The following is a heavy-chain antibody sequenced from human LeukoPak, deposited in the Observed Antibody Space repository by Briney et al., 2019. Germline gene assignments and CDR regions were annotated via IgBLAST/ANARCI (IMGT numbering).Heavy chain of an antibody. Sequence: SVKVSCKASGGTFSSYAISWVRQAPGQGLEWMGGIIPIFGTANYAQKFQGRVTITADKSTSTAYMELSSLRSEDTAVYYCAREEGYYDSSEHRFDPWGQGTLVTVSS. CDR1: GGTFSSYA. CDR2: IIPIFGTA. V-gene: IGHV1-69*06. CDR3: AREEGYYDSSEHRFDP. J-gene: IGHJ5*02. D-gene: IGHD3-22*01.